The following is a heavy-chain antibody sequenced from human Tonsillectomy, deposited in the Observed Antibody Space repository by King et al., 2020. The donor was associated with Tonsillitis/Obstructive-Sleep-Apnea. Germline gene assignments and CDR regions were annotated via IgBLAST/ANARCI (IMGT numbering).Heavy chain of an antibody. D-gene: IGHD2-2*01. V-gene: IGHV3-49*04. Sequence: VQLVESGGGLVQPGRSLRLSCTTSGFTFGDYAMSWVRQAPGKGLEWVGFIRSKAYGGTTEYAASVKGRFTISRDNSKSLAYLQMNSLKTEDTAVYYCTRGGGYCSSTRCYLDVWGKGTAVTVSS. CDR3: TRGGGYCSSTRCYLDV. J-gene: IGHJ6*04. CDR1: GFTFGDYA. CDR2: IRSKAYGGTT.